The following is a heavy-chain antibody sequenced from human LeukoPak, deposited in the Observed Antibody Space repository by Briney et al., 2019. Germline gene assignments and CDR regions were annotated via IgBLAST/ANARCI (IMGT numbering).Heavy chain of an antibody. CDR3: ARDEETAAAGTFDC. CDR1: GFTFNTYS. J-gene: IGHJ4*02. V-gene: IGHV3-48*02. Sequence: GGSLRLSCAASGFTFNTYSMNWVRQAPGEGLEWVSYISYSSSTIYYADSVKGRFTISRDNAKNSLYLQMNSLRDEDTAVYYCARDEETAAAGTFDCWGQGTLVTVSS. CDR2: ISYSSSTI. D-gene: IGHD6-13*01.